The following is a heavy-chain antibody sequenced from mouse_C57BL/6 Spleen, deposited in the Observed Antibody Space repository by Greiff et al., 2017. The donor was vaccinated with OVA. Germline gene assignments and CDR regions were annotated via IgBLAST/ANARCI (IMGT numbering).Heavy chain of an antibody. Sequence: VQLQQPGAELVRPGSSVKLSCKASGYTFTSYWMDWVKQRPGQGLEWIGNIYPSDSETHYNQKFKDKATLTVDKSSSTAYMQLSSLTSEDSAVYYCARWYYGSSYGYFDYWGQGTTLTVSS. J-gene: IGHJ2*01. V-gene: IGHV1-61*01. CDR2: IYPSDSET. CDR3: ARWYYGSSYGYFDY. CDR1: GYTFTSYW. D-gene: IGHD1-1*01.